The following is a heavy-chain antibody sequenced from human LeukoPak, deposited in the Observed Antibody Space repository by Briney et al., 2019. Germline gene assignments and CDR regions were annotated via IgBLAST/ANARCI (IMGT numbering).Heavy chain of an antibody. J-gene: IGHJ4*02. V-gene: IGHV3-30-3*01. Sequence: GGSLRLSCAASGFTFSSYEMNWVRQAPGKGLEWVAGISYNGSNEYYSDSVKGRFTITRDNSKNTVFLQMNSLRAEDTGVYHCARDRGGSGFYYFDYWGQGTLVTVSS. CDR2: ISYNGSNE. CDR3: ARDRGGSGFYYFDY. D-gene: IGHD3-22*01. CDR1: GFTFSSYE.